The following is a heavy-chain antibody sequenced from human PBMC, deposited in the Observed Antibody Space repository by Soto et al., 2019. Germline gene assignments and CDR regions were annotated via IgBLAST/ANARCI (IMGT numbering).Heavy chain of an antibody. Sequence: QVQLVQSGAEVKTPGSSVKVSCKASGGSFRREAINWVRQAPGQGTEWMGNILPFFGTSDYAQKFQGRVKVTADMSTTTVYMELSSLRVEDTAVYYCARGHELGVNSDTFDVWGQGTMVIFSS. CDR2: ILPFFGTS. CDR1: GGSFRREA. J-gene: IGHJ3*01. V-gene: IGHV1-69*14. D-gene: IGHD2-8*01. CDR3: ARGHELGVNSDTFDV.